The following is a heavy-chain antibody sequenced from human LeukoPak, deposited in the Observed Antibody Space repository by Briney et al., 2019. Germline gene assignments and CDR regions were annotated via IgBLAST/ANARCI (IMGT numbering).Heavy chain of an antibody. J-gene: IGHJ4*02. D-gene: IGHD6-13*01. V-gene: IGHV3-23*01. Sequence: GGSLRLSCAASGFTFSSYAMSWVRQAPGKGLEWVSAISGSGGSTYYADSVKGRFTISRDNSKNTLYLQMNSLRAEDTAVYYCARGSSSYGYFDYWGQGTLVTVSS. CDR1: GFTFSSYA. CDR2: ISGSGGST. CDR3: ARGSSSYGYFDY.